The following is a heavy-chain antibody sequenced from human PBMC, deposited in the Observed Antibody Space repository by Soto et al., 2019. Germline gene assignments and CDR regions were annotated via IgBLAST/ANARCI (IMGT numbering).Heavy chain of an antibody. Sequence: GASVKVSCKASGGTFSSYAISWVRQAPGQGLEWMGGIIPIFGTANYAQKFQGRVTVTADESTSTAYMELSSLRSEDTAVYYCARGRGGRNIFDYWGQGTLVTVSS. CDR3: ARGRGGRNIFDY. J-gene: IGHJ4*02. CDR2: IIPIFGTA. V-gene: IGHV1-69*13. CDR1: GGTFSSYA. D-gene: IGHD2-15*01.